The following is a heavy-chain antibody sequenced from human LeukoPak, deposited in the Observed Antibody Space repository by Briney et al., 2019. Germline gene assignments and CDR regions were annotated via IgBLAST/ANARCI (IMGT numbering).Heavy chain of an antibody. CDR3: AKGSYYDSSGSFYFDY. V-gene: IGHV3-74*01. CDR1: GFTFSSYW. D-gene: IGHD3-22*01. Sequence: GGSLRLSCAASGFTFSSYWMHWVRQTPGRGLVWVSRISTDGSSTSYADSVKGRFTISRDNAKNTLYLQMNSLRAEDTAVYYCAKGSYYDSSGSFYFDYWGQGTLVTVSS. CDR2: ISTDGSST. J-gene: IGHJ4*02.